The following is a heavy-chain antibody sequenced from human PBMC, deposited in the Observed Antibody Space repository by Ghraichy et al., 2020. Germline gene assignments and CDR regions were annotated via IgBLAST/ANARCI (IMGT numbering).Heavy chain of an antibody. Sequence: GGSLRLSCAASGFTFSSYAMSWVHQAPGKGLEWVSAISGSGGSTYYADSVKGRFTISRDNSKNTLYLQMNSLRAEDTAVYYCAKDGSIFYDYIWGSYRWGTYYLDYWGQGTLVTVSS. CDR3: AKDGSIFYDYIWGSYRWGTYYLDY. J-gene: IGHJ4*02. V-gene: IGHV3-23*01. CDR2: ISGSGGST. CDR1: GFTFSSYA. D-gene: IGHD3-16*02.